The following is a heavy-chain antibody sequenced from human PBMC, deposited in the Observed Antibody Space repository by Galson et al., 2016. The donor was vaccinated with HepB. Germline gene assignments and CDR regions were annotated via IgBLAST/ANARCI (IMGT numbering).Heavy chain of an antibody. V-gene: IGHV3-23*01. CDR2: IGGGGGSP. J-gene: IGHJ4*02. Sequence: SLRLSCAASGFTFSRYWMSWVRQAPGKGLEWVSAIGGGGGSPSYADSVKGRFTISRDNSKNTLYLEMNSLRAEDTAVYYCAKDPIQCGGDCTRASYYFDYWGQGLLVTVSS. D-gene: IGHD2-21*02. CDR3: AKDPIQCGGDCTRASYYFDY. CDR1: GFTFSRYW.